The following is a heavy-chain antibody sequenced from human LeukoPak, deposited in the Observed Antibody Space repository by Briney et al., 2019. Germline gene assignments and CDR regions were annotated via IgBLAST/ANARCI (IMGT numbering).Heavy chain of an antibody. CDR3: ARGNIAAAGLDY. CDR1: GGSISSYF. J-gene: IGHJ4*02. CDR2: VFTSGST. V-gene: IGHV4-4*07. D-gene: IGHD6-13*01. Sequence: PSETLSLTCTVSGGSISSYFWTWIRQPAGKGLEWIGRVFTSGSTNYNPSLKSRVTMSVDTSKNQLSLKLSSVTAADTAVYYCARGNIAAAGLDYWGQGTLVTVSS.